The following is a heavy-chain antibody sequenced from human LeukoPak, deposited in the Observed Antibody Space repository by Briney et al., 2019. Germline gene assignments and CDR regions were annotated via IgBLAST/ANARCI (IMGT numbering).Heavy chain of an antibody. V-gene: IGHV3-7*01. CDR1: GFTFSSYW. Sequence: GGSLRLSCAASGFTFSSYWMSWVRKAPGKGLEGVANIKQDGSEKYYVDSVKGRFTISRDNAKNSLYLQMNSLRAEDTAVYYCATDPGPNYYYYYMDVWGKGTTVTVSS. CDR3: ATDPGPNYYYYYMDV. J-gene: IGHJ6*03. CDR2: IKQDGSEK.